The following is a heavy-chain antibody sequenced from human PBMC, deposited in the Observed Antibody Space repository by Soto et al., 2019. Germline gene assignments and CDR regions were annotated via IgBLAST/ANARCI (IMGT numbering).Heavy chain of an antibody. V-gene: IGHV3-23*01. D-gene: IGHD3-16*02. CDR2: ISGSGGST. J-gene: IGHJ4*02. Sequence: GGSLRLSCAASGFTFSSYAMSWVRQAPGKGLEWVSAISGSGGSTYYADSVKGRFTISRDNSKNTLYLQMNSLGAEDTAVYYCARGSGDYVWGSYRYDYWGQGTLVTVSS. CDR3: ARGSGDYVWGSYRYDY. CDR1: GFTFSSYA.